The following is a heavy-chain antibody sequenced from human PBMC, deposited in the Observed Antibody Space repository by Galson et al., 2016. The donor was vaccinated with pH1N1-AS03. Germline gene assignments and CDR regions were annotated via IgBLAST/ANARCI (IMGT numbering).Heavy chain of an antibody. CDR1: GYSFTNYW. Sequence: QSGAEVKKPGESLKISCKASGYSFTNYWIVWVRQMPGKGLEWMGIIYPGDSDTTYSPSFQGQVTISADKSISTAYLQWSSLKASDTSIYYCARQQFDGMDGWGQGTTVSVSS. CDR3: ARQQFDGMDG. D-gene: IGHD3-10*01. J-gene: IGHJ6*02. CDR2: IYPGDSDT. V-gene: IGHV5-51*01.